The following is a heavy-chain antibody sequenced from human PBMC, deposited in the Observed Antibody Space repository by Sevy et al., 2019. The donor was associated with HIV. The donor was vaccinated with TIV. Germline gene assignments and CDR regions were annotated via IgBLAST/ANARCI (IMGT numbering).Heavy chain of an antibody. V-gene: IGHV4-34*01. J-gene: IGHJ6*02. Sequence: SETLYLTCAVYGGSFSTNHWSWVRQSPGKGLQYIGEINDSGSTYYNPSFKSRVIMSVDTSRNQFSLNLRFVTAADTAVYFCVRGRSRFQIPGFYGMDVWGQGTTVTVSS. CDR3: VRGRSRFQIPGFYGMDV. CDR2: INDSGST. CDR1: GGSFSTNH. D-gene: IGHD2-2*01.